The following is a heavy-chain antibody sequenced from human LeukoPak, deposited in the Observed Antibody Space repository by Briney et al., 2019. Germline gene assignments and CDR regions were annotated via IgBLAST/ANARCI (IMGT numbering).Heavy chain of an antibody. Sequence: SVKVSCTASGGTFTIYAISWVRQTPGQGGEWMGRIIPILGIGNYAQKFQGRVTITANKSTSTAYMELSSLRSEDTAVYYCARGPYYYDSSGGDYWGQGTLVTVSS. CDR3: ARGPYYYDSSGGDY. J-gene: IGHJ4*02. V-gene: IGHV1-69*04. CDR2: IIPILGIG. D-gene: IGHD3-22*01. CDR1: GGTFTIYA.